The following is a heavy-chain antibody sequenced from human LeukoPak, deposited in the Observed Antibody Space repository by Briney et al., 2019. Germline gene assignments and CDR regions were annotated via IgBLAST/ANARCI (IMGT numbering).Heavy chain of an antibody. CDR3: ARLPAGSGSLSYFDY. D-gene: IGHD3-10*01. CDR1: GGSISTYY. J-gene: IGHJ4*02. Sequence: TSETLSLTCTVSGGSISTYYWSWIRQPPGKGLEWIGYIYSSGSTNYNPSLKSRVTISVGTSKNQFSLKLSSVTAADTAVYYCARLPAGSGSLSYFDYWGQGTLATVSS. V-gene: IGHV4-4*08. CDR2: IYSSGST.